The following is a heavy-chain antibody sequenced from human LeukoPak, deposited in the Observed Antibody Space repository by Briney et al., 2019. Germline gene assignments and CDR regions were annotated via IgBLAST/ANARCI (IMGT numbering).Heavy chain of an antibody. D-gene: IGHD3-22*01. CDR2: ISAYNGNT. CDR3: ARRSYYDSSGYTFDY. Sequence: ASVKVSCKASGYTFTSYGISWVRQAPGQGLEWMGWISAYNGNTNYAQKLQGRVTMTTDTSTSTAYMELRSLRSDDTAVYYCARRSYYDSSGYTFDYWGQGTLVTVSS. CDR1: GYTFTSYG. J-gene: IGHJ4*02. V-gene: IGHV1-18*01.